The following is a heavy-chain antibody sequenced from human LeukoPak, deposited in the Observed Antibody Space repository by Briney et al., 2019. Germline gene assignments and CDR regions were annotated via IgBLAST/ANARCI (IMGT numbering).Heavy chain of an antibody. J-gene: IGHJ4*02. CDR3: ARLFADYYDSSGYYPFDY. CDR1: GGSISSYY. CDR2: IYYSGST. Sequence: ASETLSLTCTVSGGSISSYYWSWIRQPPGKGLEWIGYIYYSGSTNYNPSLKSRVTISVDTSKNQFSLKLSSVTAAETAVYYCARLFADYYDSSGYYPFDYWGQGTLVTVSS. V-gene: IGHV4-59*08. D-gene: IGHD3-22*01.